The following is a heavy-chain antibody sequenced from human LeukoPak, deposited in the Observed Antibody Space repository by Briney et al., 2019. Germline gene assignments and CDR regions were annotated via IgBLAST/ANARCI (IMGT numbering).Heavy chain of an antibody. V-gene: IGHV3-21*01. CDR1: GFTFSSYS. J-gene: IGHJ5*01. Sequence: PGGSLRLSCAASGFTFSSYSMNWVRQAPGKGLEWVSCISSSSSYIYHADSVKGRFTISRDNAKNSLYLQMNSLRAEDTAVYYCARAHNWKYGSFDFWGQGTLVTVSS. D-gene: IGHD1-7*01. CDR2: ISSSSSYI. CDR3: ARAHNWKYGSFDF.